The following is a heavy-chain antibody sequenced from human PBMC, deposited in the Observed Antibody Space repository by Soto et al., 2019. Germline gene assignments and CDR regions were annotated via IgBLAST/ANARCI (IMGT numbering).Heavy chain of an antibody. CDR2: IYYSGST. CDR1: GGSISSGGYY. D-gene: IGHD3-10*01. CDR3: ARDIKGGYGSGSYRDYYYYGMDV. J-gene: IGHJ6*02. V-gene: IGHV4-31*03. Sequence: SETLSLTCTVSGGSISSGGYYWSWIRQHPGKGLEWIGYIYYSGSTYYNPSLKSRVTISVDTSKNQFSLKLSSVTAADTAVYYCARDIKGGYGSGSYRDYYYYGMDVWGQGTTVTVSS.